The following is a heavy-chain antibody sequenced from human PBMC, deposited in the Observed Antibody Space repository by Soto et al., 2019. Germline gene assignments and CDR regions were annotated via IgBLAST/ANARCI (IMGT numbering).Heavy chain of an antibody. CDR2: FIPIFGTA. J-gene: IGHJ2*01. D-gene: IGHD3-22*01. CDR1: KATSRNYA. V-gene: IGHV1-69*06. CDR3: ASTKYDSSAYYYWYLGL. Sequence: QVELVQSGPAGKKLGSRVKVSCRLSKATSRNYAITWGGRPPGQGLEWWGGFIPIFGTANYAQKFQGRVTITADTSANTVYLELSSLRSEDTAVYYCASTKYDSSAYYYWYLGLWGRGTLVTVSS.